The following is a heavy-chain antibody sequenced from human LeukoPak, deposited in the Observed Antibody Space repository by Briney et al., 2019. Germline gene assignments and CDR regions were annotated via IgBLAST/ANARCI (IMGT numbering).Heavy chain of an antibody. V-gene: IGHV4-59*12. CDR1: GGSISSYY. Sequence: SETLSLTCTVSGGSISSYYWSWIRQPPGKGLEWIGYIYYSGSTNYNPSPKSRVTISVDKSKNQFSLNLSSVTAADTAVYYCARESWSYASKFHYWGQGTLVTVSS. D-gene: IGHD3-16*01. J-gene: IGHJ4*02. CDR2: IYYSGST. CDR3: ARESWSYASKFHY.